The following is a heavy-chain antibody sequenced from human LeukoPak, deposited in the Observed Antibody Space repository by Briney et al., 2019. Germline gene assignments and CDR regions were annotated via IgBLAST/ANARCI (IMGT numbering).Heavy chain of an antibody. D-gene: IGHD6-13*01. Sequence: PGGSLRLSCGASGFAFSSYSMNWVRQAPGKGLEWVASISSSGTYIYYADSLKGRFTISRDNAKNSLYLQMNSLRAEDTAVYYCASDAWPYSSSWSDYWGQGTLVTVSS. CDR1: GFAFSSYS. CDR2: ISSSGTYI. CDR3: ASDAWPYSSSWSDY. J-gene: IGHJ4*02. V-gene: IGHV3-21*01.